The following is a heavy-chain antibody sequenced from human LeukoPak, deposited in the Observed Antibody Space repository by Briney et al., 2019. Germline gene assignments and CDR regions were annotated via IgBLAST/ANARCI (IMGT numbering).Heavy chain of an antibody. CDR1: GGSISSNSYY. D-gene: IGHD3-22*01. CDR3: ARSYYDGSLPRYFDL. V-gene: IGHV4-39*01. CDR2: IYYSGST. J-gene: IGHJ2*01. Sequence: PSETLSLTCTVSGGSISSNSYYWAWIRQPPGKGLELIESIYYSGSTFYNPSLKSRVTLSVDTSKNQFSLKLSSVTAADTAVYYCARSYYDGSLPRYFDLWGRGTLVTVYS.